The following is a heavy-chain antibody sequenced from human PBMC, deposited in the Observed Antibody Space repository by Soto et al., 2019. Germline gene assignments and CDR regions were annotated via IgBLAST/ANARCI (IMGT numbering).Heavy chain of an antibody. V-gene: IGHV1-3*01. CDR3: ARGDVMTVSSHFDY. J-gene: IGHJ4*02. CDR2: INAGNGNT. Sequence: QVHLVQSGAEVKKPGASVKVSCKASGYTFTNSAMHWVRQAPGQGLEWMGWINAGNGNTKYSQRFQGRVTITRDTAASTAYMELSSLRSEDTAVYCCARGDVMTVSSHFDYWGQGTLVTVSS. D-gene: IGHD2-21*02. CDR1: GYTFTNSA.